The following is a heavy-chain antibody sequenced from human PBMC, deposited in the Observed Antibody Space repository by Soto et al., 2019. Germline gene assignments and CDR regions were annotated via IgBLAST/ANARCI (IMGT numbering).Heavy chain of an antibody. CDR3: XXXXXXXXXXXGXY. Sequence: EVQLVESGGGLVQPGGSLRLSCAASGFTFNTHWMHWVRQAPGKXLXWVSRINGDGSSTTYADSVKGRLTISRDNAKNTLYLQMXXXRXXXXXXXXXXXXXXXXXXXXGXYWGQGTLVTVSS. J-gene: IGHJ4*02. CDR1: GFTFNTHW. V-gene: IGHV3-74*01. CDR2: INGDGSST.